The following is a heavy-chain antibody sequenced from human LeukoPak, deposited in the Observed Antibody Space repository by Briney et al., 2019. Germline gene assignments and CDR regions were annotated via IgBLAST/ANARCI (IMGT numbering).Heavy chain of an antibody. CDR1: SGSINGYY. Sequence: SETLSLTCTVSSGSINGYYWNRFRQPAGKGLEWIGRIYSSGSTNYNPSLKSRVAISINTSKSYLSLRLTSATAADTAMYYCARDFTADSNGYYDFWGQGTLVTVSS. CDR3: ARDFTADSNGYYDF. J-gene: IGHJ4*02. CDR2: IYSSGST. V-gene: IGHV4-4*07. D-gene: IGHD3-22*01.